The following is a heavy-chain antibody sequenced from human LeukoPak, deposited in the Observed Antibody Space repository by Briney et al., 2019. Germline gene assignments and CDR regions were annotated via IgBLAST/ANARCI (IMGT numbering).Heavy chain of an antibody. CDR2: IYYSGST. Sequence: PSETLSLTCTVSGGSISSYYWSWIRQPPGKGLEWIGYIYYSGSTNYNPSLKSRVTISVDTSKNQCSLKLSSVTAADTAVYYWARLLSGDFDYWGQGTLVTVSS. J-gene: IGHJ4*02. V-gene: IGHV4-59*08. D-gene: IGHD3-3*01. CDR1: GGSISSYY. CDR3: ARLLSGDFDY.